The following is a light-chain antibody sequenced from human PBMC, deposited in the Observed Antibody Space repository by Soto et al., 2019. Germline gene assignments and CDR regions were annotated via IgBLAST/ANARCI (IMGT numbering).Light chain of an antibody. Sequence: SALTQPASVSGSPGQSITISCTGTSSDVGGYNYVSWYQQHPGKAPKLMIYEVSNRPSGVSNRFSGSKSGNTASLTISGLQADDEADYYCSSYTSSSTPYVFVTGTKLTVL. J-gene: IGLJ1*01. CDR3: SSYTSSSTPYV. CDR2: EVS. V-gene: IGLV2-14*01. CDR1: SSDVGGYNY.